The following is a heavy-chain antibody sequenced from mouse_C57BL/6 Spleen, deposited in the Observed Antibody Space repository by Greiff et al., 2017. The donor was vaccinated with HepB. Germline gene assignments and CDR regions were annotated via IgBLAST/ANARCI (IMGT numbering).Heavy chain of an antibody. CDR1: GYSITSGYY. V-gene: IGHV3-6*01. CDR2: ISYDGSN. J-gene: IGHJ3*01. Sequence: EVQRVESGPGLVKPSQSLSLTCSVTGYSITSGYYWNWIRQFPGNKLEWMGYISYDGSNNYNPSLKNRISITRDTSKNQFFLKLNSVTTEDTATYYCARDLGRFAYWGQGTLVTVSA. CDR3: ARDLGRFAY.